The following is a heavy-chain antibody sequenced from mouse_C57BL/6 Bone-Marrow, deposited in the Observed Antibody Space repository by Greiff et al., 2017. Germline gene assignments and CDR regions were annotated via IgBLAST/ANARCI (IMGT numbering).Heavy chain of an antibody. J-gene: IGHJ4*01. CDR2: IDPSDSYT. CDR3: AREGITYAMDY. CDR1: GYTFTSYW. V-gene: IGHV1-50*01. Sequence: VQLQQPGAELVKPGASVKLSCKASGYTFTSYWMQWVKQRPGQGLEWIGEIDPSDSYTNYNQKFKGKATLTVDTSSRTAYMQLSSLTSEDSAVYYCAREGITYAMDYWGQGTSVTVSS.